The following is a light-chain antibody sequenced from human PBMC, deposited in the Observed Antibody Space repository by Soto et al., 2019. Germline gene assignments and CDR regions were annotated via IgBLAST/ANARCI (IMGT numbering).Light chain of an antibody. CDR1: QSVSKY. CDR2: GAS. V-gene: IGKV3-20*01. Sequence: EIVLTQSPGTLALSPGEGATLSCRASQSVSKYFAWYQQKPGQAPRLLIYGASSRATGIPDSFSGSGSGTDFTLTISRLEPEDFAVYYCQQYGVSPQTFGQGTKVEIK. CDR3: QQYGVSPQT. J-gene: IGKJ1*01.